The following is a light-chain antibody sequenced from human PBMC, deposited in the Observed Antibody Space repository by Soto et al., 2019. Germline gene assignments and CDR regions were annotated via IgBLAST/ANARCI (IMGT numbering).Light chain of an antibody. CDR3: QQYNNWPPYT. Sequence: EIVMTQSPATLSVSPGDRATLSCRASQSVSSNLAWFQQKPGQTPRLLIFGASTRATGIPARFSGSGSGTEFILTISSLQSEDFAVYYCQQYNNWPPYTFGQGTKLEIK. V-gene: IGKV3-15*01. CDR1: QSVSSN. J-gene: IGKJ2*01. CDR2: GAS.